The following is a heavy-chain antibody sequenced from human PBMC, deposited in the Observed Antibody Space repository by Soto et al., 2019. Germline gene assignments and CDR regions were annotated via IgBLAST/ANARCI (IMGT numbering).Heavy chain of an antibody. D-gene: IGHD1-7*01. J-gene: IGHJ6*03. CDR3: AGAFRGWLPITRTTGYYYYMDV. CDR2: LYYSGST. CDR1: GGSISSYD. Sequence: SETLSLTCTVSGGSISSYDCSWIRQPPGKGLEWIGYLYYSGSTNYNPSLKSRVTISVDTSTKQFSLKLSSVTATDTAVYYCAGAFRGWLPITRTTGYYYYMDVCGKGTTGTVSS. V-gene: IGHV4-59*08.